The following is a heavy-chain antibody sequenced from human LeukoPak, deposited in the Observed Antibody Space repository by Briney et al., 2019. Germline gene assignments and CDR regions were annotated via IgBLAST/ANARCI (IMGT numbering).Heavy chain of an antibody. CDR1: GFTFSSYW. D-gene: IGHD6-19*01. CDR2: IKKDGSEK. J-gene: IGHJ4*02. V-gene: IGHV3-7*01. CDR3: AKDSAVAGTGSYFDY. Sequence: GGSLRLSCAASGFTFSSYWMSWVRQAPGKGLEWVANIKKDGSEKYYVDSVKGRFTISRDNAKNSLYLQMTSLRAEDTAVYYCAKDSAVAGTGSYFDYWGQGTLVTVSS.